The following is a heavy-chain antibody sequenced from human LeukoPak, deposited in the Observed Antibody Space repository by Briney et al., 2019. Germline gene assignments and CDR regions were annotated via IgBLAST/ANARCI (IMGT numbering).Heavy chain of an antibody. Sequence: GGSLRLSCAASGFTVSSNYMSWVRQAPGKGLEWVSVIYSGGSTYYADSVKGRFAISRDNCKNTLYLQMNSLRAEDTAVYYCAMTYYDILTGYFDFDYWGQGTLVTVSS. CDR3: AMTYYDILTGYFDFDY. CDR1: GFTVSSNY. V-gene: IGHV3-66*02. J-gene: IGHJ4*02. D-gene: IGHD3-9*01. CDR2: IYSGGST.